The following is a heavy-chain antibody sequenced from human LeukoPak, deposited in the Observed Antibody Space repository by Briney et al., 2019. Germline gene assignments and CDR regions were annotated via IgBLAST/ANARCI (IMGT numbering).Heavy chain of an antibody. CDR2: INHSGST. Sequence: KTSETLSLTCAVYGGSFSGYYWSWIRQPPGKGLEWIGEINHSGSTNYNPSLKSRVTISVDTSKIQFSLKLSSVTAADTAVYYCARWEDLTHHSSGHNFDYWGQGTLVTVSS. D-gene: IGHD6-19*01. V-gene: IGHV4-34*01. CDR3: ARWEDLTHHSSGHNFDY. CDR1: GGSFSGYY. J-gene: IGHJ4*02.